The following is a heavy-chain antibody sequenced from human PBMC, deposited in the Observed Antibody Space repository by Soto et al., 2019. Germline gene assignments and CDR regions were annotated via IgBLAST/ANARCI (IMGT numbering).Heavy chain of an antibody. Sequence: QVQLVQSAAEVKKPGASVKVSCTTSGYTFSGYAMSWVRQAPGQGLELMGWISAYNGNTGYAQKFQGRLTLTTDTSSATAHMELRGLTSDDTALYYCARPSTDDGDYGWSLGYWGQGTLVTVSS. V-gene: IGHV1-18*01. J-gene: IGHJ4*02. CDR1: GYTFSGYA. CDR3: ARPSTDDGDYGWSLGY. CDR2: ISAYNGNT. D-gene: IGHD4-17*01.